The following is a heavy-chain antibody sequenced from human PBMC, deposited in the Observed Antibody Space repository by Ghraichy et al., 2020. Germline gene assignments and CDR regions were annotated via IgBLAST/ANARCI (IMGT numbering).Heavy chain of an antibody. CDR2: VKSDGSVT. Sequence: GGSLRLSCAASGFTFSNYWMHWVRQAPGKGPVWVSVVKSDGSVTFYADSVRGRFTIFRDNAKNTLSLQMNSLSVEDTAVYFCVRFTGEPYWGQGTLVTVSS. CDR1: GFTFSNYW. CDR3: VRFTGEPY. J-gene: IGHJ4*02. V-gene: IGHV3-74*01. D-gene: IGHD4-17*01.